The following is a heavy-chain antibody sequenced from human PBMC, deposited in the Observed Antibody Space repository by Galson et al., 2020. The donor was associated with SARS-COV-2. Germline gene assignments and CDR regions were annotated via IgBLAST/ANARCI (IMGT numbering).Heavy chain of an antibody. J-gene: IGHJ4*02. CDR3: ARDGYTSSWPTLDF. Sequence: ASVKVSCKASGYTFTSYGISWVRQAPGQGPEWLGWISPYNGDTKYAQKFQGRVTVTTDTSTSTAYMEVRSLTSDDTAVYLCARDGYTSSWPTLDFWGQGSLVTVSS. D-gene: IGHD6-13*01. V-gene: IGHV1-18*01. CDR2: ISPYNGDT. CDR1: GYTFTSYG.